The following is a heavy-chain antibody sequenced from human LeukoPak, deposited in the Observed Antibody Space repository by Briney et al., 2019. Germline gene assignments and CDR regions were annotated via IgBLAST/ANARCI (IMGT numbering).Heavy chain of an antibody. D-gene: IGHD2-2*01. V-gene: IGHV3-23*01. Sequence: GGSLRLSCAASGFTFSSYAMSWVRQAPGKGLEWVAAISGSGGSTYYADTVKSRFNVSRDNPKSTLYLQMISLRAEDTAVYHCGKGFIVVVPAAMSVWFDPWGQGALVTVSS. CDR1: GFTFSSYA. J-gene: IGHJ5*02. CDR3: GKGFIVVVPAAMSVWFDP. CDR2: ISGSGGST.